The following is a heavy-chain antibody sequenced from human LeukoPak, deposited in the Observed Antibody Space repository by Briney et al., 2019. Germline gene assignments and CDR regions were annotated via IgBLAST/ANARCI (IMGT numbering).Heavy chain of an antibody. CDR1: GGSISSSSYY. Sequence: PSETLSLTCTVSGGSISSSSYYWSWIRQPPGKGLEWIGYIYYSGSTNYNPSLKSRVTISVDTSKNQFSLKLSSVTAADTVVYYCARVYSGYGWAFDIWGQGTMVTVSS. CDR3: ARVYSGYGWAFDI. J-gene: IGHJ3*02. CDR2: IYYSGST. V-gene: IGHV4-61*01. D-gene: IGHD5-12*01.